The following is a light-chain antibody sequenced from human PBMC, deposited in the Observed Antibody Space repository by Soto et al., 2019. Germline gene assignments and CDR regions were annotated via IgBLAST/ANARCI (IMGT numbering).Light chain of an antibody. CDR3: GAWDSSLRVVL. CDR2: DTD. Sequence: QSALTQPPSMSAAPGQKITISCSGISSNIGASYVFWYQQFPGTAPKLLIYDTDKRPSGIPDRFSGSKSGTSATLGITRLQTGDEADYYCGAWDSSLRVVLFGGGTKVTVL. V-gene: IGLV1-51*01. J-gene: IGLJ3*02. CDR1: SSNIGASY.